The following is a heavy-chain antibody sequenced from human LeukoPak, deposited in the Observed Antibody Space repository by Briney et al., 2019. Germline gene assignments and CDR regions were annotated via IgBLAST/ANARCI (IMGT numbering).Heavy chain of an antibody. CDR3: ARDLSRKVGATFDY. J-gene: IGHJ4*02. CDR1: GFTFSSYA. V-gene: IGHV3-30-3*01. CDR2: ISYDGSNK. Sequence: GGSLRLSCAASGFTFSSYAMHWVRQAPGKGLEWVAVISYDGSNKYYADSVKGRFTISRDNSKNTLYLQMNSLRAEDTAVYYCARDLSRKVGATFDYWGQGTLVTVSS. D-gene: IGHD1-26*01.